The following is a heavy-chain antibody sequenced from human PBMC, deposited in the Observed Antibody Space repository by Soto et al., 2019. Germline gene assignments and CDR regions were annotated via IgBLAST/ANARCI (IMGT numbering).Heavy chain of an antibody. CDR3: ASTHRYCSSTSCYKGQFDP. CDR1: GGSISSYY. V-gene: IGHV4-59*01. CDR2: IYYSGST. D-gene: IGHD2-2*02. Sequence: KPSETLSLTCTVSGGSISSYYWSWIRQPPGKGLEWIGYIYYSGSTNYNPSLKSRVTISVDTSKNQFSLKLSSVTAADTAVYYCASTHRYCSSTSCYKGQFDPWGQGTLVTVSS. J-gene: IGHJ5*02.